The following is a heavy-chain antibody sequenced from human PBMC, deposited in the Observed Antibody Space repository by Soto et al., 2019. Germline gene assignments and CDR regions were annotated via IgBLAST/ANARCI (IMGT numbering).Heavy chain of an antibody. CDR2: ISPYNDYT. D-gene: IGHD3-16*01. CDR1: GYTFIRYG. CDR3: ARGGYYDNVWKMLNCYGLDV. Sequence: QVQLVQSAAEVKKPGASVKVSCKASGYTFIRYGITWVRQAPGQGLEWVGWISPYNDYTEYAQKFHSRVTMTTDTSLKTVNRALRGLRSDDTAVYYCARGGYYDNVWKMLNCYGLDVWRQGTTVTV. V-gene: IGHV1-18*01. J-gene: IGHJ6*02.